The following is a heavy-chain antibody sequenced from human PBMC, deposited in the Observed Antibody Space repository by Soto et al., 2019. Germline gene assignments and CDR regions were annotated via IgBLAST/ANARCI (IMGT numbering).Heavy chain of an antibody. V-gene: IGHV6-1*01. CDR1: GDSVSSNSAG. Sequence: PSQPLSLTCAISGDSVSSNSAGWNWIRQTPSRGFEWLGRTYYRSKWYFNYAVSVESRITINPDTSKNQFSLQLSSVTPDDTAVYYCARGSWDDVSGHYYMDVWGKGTTVTVSS. CDR3: ARGSWDDVSGHYYMDV. D-gene: IGHD1-1*01. J-gene: IGHJ6*03. CDR2: TYYRSKWYF.